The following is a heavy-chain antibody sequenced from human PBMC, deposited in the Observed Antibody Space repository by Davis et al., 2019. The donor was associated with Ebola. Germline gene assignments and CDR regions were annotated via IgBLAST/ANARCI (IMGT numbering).Heavy chain of an antibody. J-gene: IGHJ4*02. CDR3: ARDSPPGMMAH. CDR2: ISLSGDTV. Sequence: GESLKISCAASGFTFSSDEMNWVRQAPGGGLEWVSFISLSGDTVYYADSVKGRFTVSRDNAKNSLYLQMSSLRAEDTAVYYCARDSPPGMMAHWGQGTLVTVSS. V-gene: IGHV3-48*03. CDR1: GFTFSSDE. D-gene: IGHD5-24*01.